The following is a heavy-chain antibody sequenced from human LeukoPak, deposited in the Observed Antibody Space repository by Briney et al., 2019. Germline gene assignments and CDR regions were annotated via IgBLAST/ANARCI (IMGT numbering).Heavy chain of an antibody. D-gene: IGHD1-26*01. V-gene: IGHV3-11*04. CDR1: GFTFSDYY. CDR2: ISSSSSTI. J-gene: IGHJ4*02. CDR3: ACPFIVGALGY. Sequence: NPGGSLRLSCAASGFTFSDYYMSWIRQAPGKGLEWVSYISSSSSTIYYADSVKGRFTISRDNAKNSLYLQMNSLRAEDTAVYYCACPFIVGALGYWGQGTLVTVSS.